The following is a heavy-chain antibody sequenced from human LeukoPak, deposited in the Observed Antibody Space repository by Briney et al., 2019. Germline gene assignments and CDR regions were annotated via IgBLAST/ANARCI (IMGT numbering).Heavy chain of an antibody. J-gene: IGHJ6*03. V-gene: IGHV2-70*11. CDR1: GFSLSTSGMC. Sequence: SGPALLKPTQTLTLTCTFSGFSLSTSGMCVSWIRQPPGKALEWLARIDWDDDKYYSTSLKTRLTISKDTSKNQVVLTMTNMDPVDTATYYCARELAPEDYYYMEFWGKGTTVTVSS. CDR2: IDWDDDK. D-gene: IGHD6-6*01. CDR3: ARELAPEDYYYMEF.